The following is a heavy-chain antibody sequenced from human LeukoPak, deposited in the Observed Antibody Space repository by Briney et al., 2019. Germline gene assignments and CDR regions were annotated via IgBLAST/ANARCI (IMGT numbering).Heavy chain of an antibody. Sequence: ASVKVSCKVSGYXLTELSMHWVRQAPGKGLEWMGVLDPEDGETIYAQKFQGRVTMTEDTSTDTAYMELSSLRSEDTAVYYCSTKIGFYGSGSYYPPDYWGQGTLVTVSS. CDR3: STKIGFYGSGSYYPPDY. D-gene: IGHD3-10*01. CDR1: GYXLTELS. J-gene: IGHJ4*02. CDR2: LDPEDGET. V-gene: IGHV1-24*01.